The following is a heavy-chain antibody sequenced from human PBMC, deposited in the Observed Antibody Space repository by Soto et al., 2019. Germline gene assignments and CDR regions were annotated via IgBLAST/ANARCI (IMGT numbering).Heavy chain of an antibody. J-gene: IGHJ4*02. CDR2: IYTSGST. D-gene: IGHD3-22*01. Sequence: SETLSLTCTVSGGSISSYYWSWIRQPAGKGLEWIGRIYTSGSTNYNPSLKSRVTMSVDTSKNQFSLKLSSVTAADTAVYYCAKEGYDSSGYYPGPFDYWGQGTLVTVSS. CDR3: AKEGYDSSGYYPGPFDY. V-gene: IGHV4-4*07. CDR1: GGSISSYY.